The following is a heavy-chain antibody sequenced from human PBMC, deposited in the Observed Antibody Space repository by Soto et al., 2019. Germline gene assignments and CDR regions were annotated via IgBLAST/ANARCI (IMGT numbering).Heavy chain of an antibody. D-gene: IGHD3-22*01. J-gene: IGHJ4*02. CDR1: GFPFSSYS. Sequence: GGSLSLSCEASGFPFSSYSMNWVRQAPGKGLEWVSYITSSSRTIYYADSVKGRFTISRDNAKNSLYLQMNSLRDEDAAVYYCARDYYDSSGFHAYWGQGTLVIVSS. CDR3: ARDYYDSSGFHAY. V-gene: IGHV3-48*02. CDR2: ITSSSRTI.